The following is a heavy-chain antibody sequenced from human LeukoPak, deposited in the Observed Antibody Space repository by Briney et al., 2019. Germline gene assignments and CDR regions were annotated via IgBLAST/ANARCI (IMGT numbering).Heavy chain of an antibody. Sequence: ASVKVSCKASGYSFTNYGITWIREAPGQGPEWLGWISGYNANAHYAQNVQGRVTLTTDTSTNTAYMELRGLASDDTAMYYCARVGRGCSSIRCYWEDWFDPWGQGTLVIVSS. J-gene: IGHJ5*02. D-gene: IGHD2-2*01. CDR3: ARVGRGCSSIRCYWEDWFDP. CDR2: ISGYNANA. CDR1: GYSFTNYG. V-gene: IGHV1-18*01.